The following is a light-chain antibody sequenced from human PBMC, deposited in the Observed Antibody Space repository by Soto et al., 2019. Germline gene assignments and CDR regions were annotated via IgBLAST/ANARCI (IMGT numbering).Light chain of an antibody. J-gene: IGLJ1*01. V-gene: IGLV1-51*02. Sequence: QSVLTQPPSVSAAPGQKVTISCSGSSSNIGNNYVSWYQQLPGTAPKLLIYENNKRPSGIPDRFSGSKSGTSATLGITGHQTGDEADYYCGTWDSSLSASVFGTGTQLTVL. CDR1: SSNIGNNY. CDR3: GTWDSSLSASV. CDR2: ENN.